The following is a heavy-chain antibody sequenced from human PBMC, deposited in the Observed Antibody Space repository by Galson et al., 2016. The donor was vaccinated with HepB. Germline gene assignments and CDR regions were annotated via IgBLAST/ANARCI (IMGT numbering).Heavy chain of an antibody. Sequence: SLRLSCAASGFKFETYGIHWVRQTPGRGLEWLAVVWYDASNTNYGDSVRGRSTISRDNSKALVSLQMKSLRANDTGVYYCARGGRWYATNDSQFIEFWGQGTLVTVSP. D-gene: IGHD1-1*01. CDR3: ARGGRWYATNDSQFIEF. CDR2: VWYDASNT. CDR1: GFKFETYG. J-gene: IGHJ4*02. V-gene: IGHV3-33*01.